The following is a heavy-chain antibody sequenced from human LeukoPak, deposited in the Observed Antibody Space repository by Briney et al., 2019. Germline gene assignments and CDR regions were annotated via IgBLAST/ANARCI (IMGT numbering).Heavy chain of an antibody. V-gene: IGHV3-66*01. CDR1: GFTVSSNY. Sequence: GGSLRLSCAASGFTVSSNYMNWVRQAPGKGLEWVSVIYSAGDTYYADSVKGRFTISRDNSKNTLYLQMNSLRAEDTAVYYCARGSSGWYTGFDYWGQGTLVTVSS. D-gene: IGHD6-19*01. CDR2: IYSAGDT. J-gene: IGHJ4*02. CDR3: ARGSSGWYTGFDY.